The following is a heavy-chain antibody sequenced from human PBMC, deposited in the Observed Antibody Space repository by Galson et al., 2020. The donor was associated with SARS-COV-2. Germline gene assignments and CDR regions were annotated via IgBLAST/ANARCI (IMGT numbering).Heavy chain of an antibody. CDR1: GYRFSIYW. V-gene: IGHV5-51*01. Sequence: GESLKISCQGSGYRFSIYWIGWVRQTPGKGLEWMGIIYHGDSDTRYSPSFQGQVTISADKSISTAYLQWTSLKASDTAMYYCARLGVTSATMDHFEFWGQGTLVTVSS. D-gene: IGHD4-17*01. J-gene: IGHJ4*02. CDR3: ARLGVTSATMDHFEF. CDR2: IYHGDSDT.